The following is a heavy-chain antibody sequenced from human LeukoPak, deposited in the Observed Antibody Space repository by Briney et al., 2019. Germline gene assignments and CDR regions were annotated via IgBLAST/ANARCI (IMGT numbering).Heavy chain of an antibody. CDR3: ARDRGDPSTPTEFDY. D-gene: IGHD4-17*01. J-gene: IGHJ4*02. Sequence: GRSLRLSCAASGFTFSSYAMHWVRQAPGKGLEWVAVVSYDGSNKYYADSVKGRFTISRDNSKNTLYLQMNSLRAEDTAVYYCARDRGDPSTPTEFDYWGQGTLVTVSS. CDR1: GFTFSSYA. V-gene: IGHV3-30-3*01. CDR2: VSYDGSNK.